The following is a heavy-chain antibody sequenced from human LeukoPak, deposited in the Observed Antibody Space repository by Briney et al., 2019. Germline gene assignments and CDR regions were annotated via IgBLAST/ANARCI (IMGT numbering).Heavy chain of an antibody. J-gene: IGHJ4*02. CDR3: ARLGYCSGGSCYFFDY. CDR2: IYYSGST. D-gene: IGHD2-15*01. CDR1: GGSISIYY. Sequence: SETLSLTCTVSGGSISIYYWSWIRQPPGKGLEWIGYIYYSGSTNYNPSLKSRVTISVDTSKNQFSLKLSSVSAADTAVYYCARLGYCSGGSCYFFDYWGQGTLVTVSS. V-gene: IGHV4-59*08.